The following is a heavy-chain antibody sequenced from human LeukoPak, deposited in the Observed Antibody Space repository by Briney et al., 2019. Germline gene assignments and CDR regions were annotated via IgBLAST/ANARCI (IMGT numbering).Heavy chain of an antibody. Sequence: ASVKVSRKASGGTFSSYAISWVRQAPGQGLEWMGGIIPIFGTANYAQKFQGRVTITADESTSTAYMELSSLRSEDTAVYYCATGLASMDNAFDIWGQGTMVTVSS. CDR3: ATGLASMDNAFDI. V-gene: IGHV1-69*13. J-gene: IGHJ3*02. CDR1: GGTFSSYA. CDR2: IIPIFGTA. D-gene: IGHD2-2*03.